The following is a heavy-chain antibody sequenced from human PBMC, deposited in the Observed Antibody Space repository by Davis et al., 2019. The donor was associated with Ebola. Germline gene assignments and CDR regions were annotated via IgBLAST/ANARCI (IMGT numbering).Heavy chain of an antibody. D-gene: IGHD2/OR15-2a*01. J-gene: IGHJ6*02. CDR1: GFTVSTHG. CDR3: ARDLSYFALDV. V-gene: IGHV3-33*07. Sequence: SLKISCAASGFTVSTHGMYWVRQAPGKGLEWVAGIWANGITRNYIDSGKGRFTITRDISKNIVYLEMNSLSADDTAMYYCARDLSYFALDVCGQGTTGTVSS. CDR2: IWANGITR.